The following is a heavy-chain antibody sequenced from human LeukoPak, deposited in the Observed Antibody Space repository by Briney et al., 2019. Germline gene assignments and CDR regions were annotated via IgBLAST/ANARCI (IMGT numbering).Heavy chain of an antibody. CDR2: INQGGRT. CDR3: ARAGANYYGSGSYYASYWFDP. V-gene: IGHV4-34*01. Sequence: SETLSLTCAVYGGSFSGYYWGWIRPPPGRGVEWIGVINQGGRTNYNPSLKSRGTISVDTSKNHCSLKLRSVTAADPDVYYCARAGANYYGSGSYYASYWFDPWGQGTLVTVSS. J-gene: IGHJ5*02. D-gene: IGHD3-10*01. CDR1: GGSFSGYY.